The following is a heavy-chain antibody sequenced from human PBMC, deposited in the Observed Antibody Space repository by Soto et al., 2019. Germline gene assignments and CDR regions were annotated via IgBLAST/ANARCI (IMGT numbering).Heavy chain of an antibody. Sequence: ASVKVSCKASGGTFSSYAISWVRQAPGQGLEWMGGIIPIFGTANYAQKFQGRVTITADESTSTAYMELNSLKTEDTAVYYCTTDHPTSSWYGPSYYYYYGMDVWGQGTTVTVSS. CDR3: TTDHPTSSWYGPSYYYYYGMDV. D-gene: IGHD6-13*01. V-gene: IGHV1-69*13. CDR2: IIPIFGTA. CDR1: GGTFSSYA. J-gene: IGHJ6*02.